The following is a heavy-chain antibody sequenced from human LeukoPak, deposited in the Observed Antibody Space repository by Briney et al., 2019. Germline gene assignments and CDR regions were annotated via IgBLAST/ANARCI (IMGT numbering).Heavy chain of an antibody. CDR1: GFTFSSYG. Sequence: GGSLRLSCAASGFTFSSYGMHWVRQAPGKGLEWVAVISYDGSNKYYADSVKGRFTISRDNSKNTLYLQMNSLRAEDTAVYYCAKDFVWGSGPFDYWGQGTLVTVSS. D-gene: IGHD3-16*01. J-gene: IGHJ4*02. CDR3: AKDFVWGSGPFDY. V-gene: IGHV3-30*18. CDR2: ISYDGSNK.